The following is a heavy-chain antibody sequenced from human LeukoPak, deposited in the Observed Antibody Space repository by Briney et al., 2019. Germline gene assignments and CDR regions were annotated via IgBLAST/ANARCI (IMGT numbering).Heavy chain of an antibody. V-gene: IGHV5-51*01. CDR1: GYSFTSYW. J-gene: IGHJ6*03. Sequence: GESLKISCKGSGYSFTSYWIGWVRQMPGKGLEWMGVIYPGDSDTRYSPSFQGQVTISADKSISTAYLQWSSLKASDTAMYYCARLGDYYYYYMDVWGKGTTVTVSS. CDR3: ARLGDYYYYYMDV. CDR2: IYPGDSDT.